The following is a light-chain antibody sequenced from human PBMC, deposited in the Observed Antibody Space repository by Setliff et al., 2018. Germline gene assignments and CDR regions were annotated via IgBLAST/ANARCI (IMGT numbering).Light chain of an antibody. CDR3: CSYAGRYTPYV. CDR1: SSDIGGYNS. CDR2: DVS. Sequence: QSVLTQPASVSGSPAQSITVSSTGTSSDIGGYNSVSWYQQHPGKAPKVKIYDVSNRPSGVPDRFSGSKSGTTASLTISGLQAEDEADYYCCSYAGRYTPYVFGSGTKVTVL. V-gene: IGLV2-14*03. J-gene: IGLJ1*01.